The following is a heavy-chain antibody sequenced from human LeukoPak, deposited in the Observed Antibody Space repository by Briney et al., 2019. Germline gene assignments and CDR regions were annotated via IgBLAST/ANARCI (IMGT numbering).Heavy chain of an antibody. V-gene: IGHV4-39*01. CDR3: ARRAVMVRGSNPNFDY. CDR2: IYYSGST. D-gene: IGHD3-10*01. CDR1: GGSISSSSYY. J-gene: IGHJ4*02. Sequence: PSETLSLTCTVSGGSISSSSYYWGWIRQPPGKGLEWIGSIYYSGSTYYNPSLKSRVTISVDTSKNQFSLKLSSVTAADTAVYYCARRAVMVRGSNPNFDYWGQGTLVTVSS.